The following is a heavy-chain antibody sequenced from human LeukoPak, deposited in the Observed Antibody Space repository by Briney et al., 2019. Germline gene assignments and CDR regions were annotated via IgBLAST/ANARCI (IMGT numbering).Heavy chain of an antibody. CDR1: GFTFSSYA. CDR2: ISYDGSNK. J-gene: IGHJ4*02. V-gene: IGHV3-30-3*01. CDR3: ARENDYGDFYDY. Sequence: PGRSLRLSCAASGFTFSSYAMHWVRQAPGKGLEWVAVISYDGSNKYYADSVKGRFTISRDNSKNTLYLQMNSLRAEDTAVYYCARENDYGDFYDYWGQGTLVTVSS. D-gene: IGHD4-17*01.